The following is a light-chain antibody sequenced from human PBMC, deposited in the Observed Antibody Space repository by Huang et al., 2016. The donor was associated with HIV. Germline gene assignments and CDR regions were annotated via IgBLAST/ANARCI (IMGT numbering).Light chain of an antibody. V-gene: IGKV2-28*01. CDR1: QSLLHADGNIY. J-gene: IGKJ3*01. CDR3: MQTLEIPLT. Sequence: ILMTQSPLSLPVVPGEPAFITCRSYQSLLHADGNIYLDWFLQKPGQSPQLLIYSASNRASGVPDRVSGGGSGIDFTLKISGVEADDLGVYYCMQTLEIPLTFGPGTKVDIK. CDR2: SAS.